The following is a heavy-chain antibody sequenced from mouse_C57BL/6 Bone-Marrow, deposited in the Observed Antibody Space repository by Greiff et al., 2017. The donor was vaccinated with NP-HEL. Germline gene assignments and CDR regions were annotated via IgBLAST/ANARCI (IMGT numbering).Heavy chain of an antibody. D-gene: IGHD1-1*01. CDR3: AREGVYYYGSSSPFAY. V-gene: IGHV1-36*01. J-gene: IGHJ3*01. CDR2: VYPYNGGT. CDR1: GFTFTDYY. Sequence: EVHLVESGPVLVKPGPSVKISCKASGFTFTDYYMHWMKHSHGKSLEWIGLVYPYNGGTSYNQKFKGKATLTVVTSSSTAYMELNSLTSEDSAVYYCAREGVYYYGSSSPFAYWGQGTLVTVSA.